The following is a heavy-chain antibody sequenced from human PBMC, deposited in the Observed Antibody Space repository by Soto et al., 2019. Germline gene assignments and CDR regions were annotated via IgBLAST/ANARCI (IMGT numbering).Heavy chain of an antibody. D-gene: IGHD1-1*01. J-gene: IGHJ6*02. CDR3: ARDLGWNYYHYYGMDV. V-gene: IGHV4-34*01. CDR2: INHSGST. CDR1: GGSFNSYY. Sequence: QVQLQQWGAGLLKPSETLSLTCGVYGGSFNSYYWSWIRQPPGKGLEWIGEINHSGSTNYNPSLKSRVTISVDTFKNQFSLRLSSVTAADTAVYYCARDLGWNYYHYYGMDVWGQGTTCTVSS.